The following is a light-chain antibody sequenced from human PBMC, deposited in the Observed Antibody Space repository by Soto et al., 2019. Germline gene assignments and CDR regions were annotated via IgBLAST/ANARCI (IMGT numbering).Light chain of an antibody. CDR3: SSYAGSNNYVV. J-gene: IGLJ2*01. CDR1: SSDVGGYNY. V-gene: IGLV2-8*01. Sequence: QSALTQPPSASGSPGQSVTISCTGTSSDVGGYNYVSWYQQHPGKAPKLVIYEVSKRPSGVPDRFSGSKSANTASLTVSGLPAEDEAEYYCSSYAGSNNYVVFGGGTKLTVL. CDR2: EVS.